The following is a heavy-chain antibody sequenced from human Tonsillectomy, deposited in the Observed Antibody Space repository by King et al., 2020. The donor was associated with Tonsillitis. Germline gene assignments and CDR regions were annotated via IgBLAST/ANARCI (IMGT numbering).Heavy chain of an antibody. CDR3: TKDTAITILAGMDV. V-gene: IGHV3-9*01. CDR2: ISWNSGYI. J-gene: IGHJ6*02. CDR1: GFTFDDYA. Sequence: EVQLVESGGGLVQPGRSLRLSCAASGFTFDDYAMHWVRQAPGKGLEWVSGISWNSGYIGYADSVKGRFTISRDNAKNSLYLQMNSLRAEDTALYYCTKDTAITILAGMDVWGQGTTVTVSS. D-gene: IGHD3-3*01.